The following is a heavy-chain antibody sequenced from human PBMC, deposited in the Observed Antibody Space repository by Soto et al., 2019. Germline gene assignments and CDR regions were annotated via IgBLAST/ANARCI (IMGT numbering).Heavy chain of an antibody. CDR2: INHSGST. CDR1: GGSFSGYY. Sequence: SETLSLTCAVYGGSFSGYYWSWIRQPPGKGLEWIGEINHSGSTNYNPSLKSRVTISVDTSKNQFSLKLSSVTAADTAVYYCARGTVTTYYYFDYWGQGTLVTVSS. CDR3: ARGTVTTYYYFDY. D-gene: IGHD4-17*01. J-gene: IGHJ4*02. V-gene: IGHV4-34*01.